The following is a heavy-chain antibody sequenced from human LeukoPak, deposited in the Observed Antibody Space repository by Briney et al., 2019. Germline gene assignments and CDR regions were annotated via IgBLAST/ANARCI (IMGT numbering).Heavy chain of an antibody. D-gene: IGHD4-17*01. J-gene: IGHJ4*02. Sequence: QSGGSLRLSCAASGFTFDDYAMHWVRQAPGKGLEWVSGISWNSGSIGYADSVKGRFTISRDNAKNSLYLQMNSLRAEDTALYYCAKGSTVIGHYFDYWGQGTLVTVSS. CDR1: GFTFDDYA. V-gene: IGHV3-9*01. CDR2: ISWNSGSI. CDR3: AKGSTVIGHYFDY.